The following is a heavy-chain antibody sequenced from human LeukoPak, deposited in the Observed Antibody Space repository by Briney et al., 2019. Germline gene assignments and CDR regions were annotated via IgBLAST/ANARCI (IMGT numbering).Heavy chain of an antibody. CDR3: ARGSNYYDSSGDRTYYFDY. V-gene: IGHV4-61*01. Sequence: SETLSLTCTVSGYSISSGYYWSWIRQPPGKGLEWIGYIYYSGSTNYNPSLKSRVTISVDTSKNQFSLKLSSVTAADTAVYYCARGSNYYDSSGDRTYYFDYWGQGTLVTVSS. J-gene: IGHJ4*02. D-gene: IGHD3-22*01. CDR1: GYSISSGYY. CDR2: IYYSGST.